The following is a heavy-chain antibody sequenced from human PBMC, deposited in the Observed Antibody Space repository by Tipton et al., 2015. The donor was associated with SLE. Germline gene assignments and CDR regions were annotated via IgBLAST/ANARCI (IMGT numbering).Heavy chain of an antibody. D-gene: IGHD4-11*01. CDR2: IYSGGSGP. Sequence: SLRLSCAASGFAFSRSAMCWVRQAPGKGLEWVATIYSGGSGPFYTDSVKGRFTISRDNSKNTVYLQMSGLRAGDTAVYYCTKMRSNDYYYYYIDVWGTGSTVTVS. J-gene: IGHJ6*03. V-gene: IGHV3-23*03. CDR3: TKMRSNDYYYYYIDV. CDR1: GFAFSRSA.